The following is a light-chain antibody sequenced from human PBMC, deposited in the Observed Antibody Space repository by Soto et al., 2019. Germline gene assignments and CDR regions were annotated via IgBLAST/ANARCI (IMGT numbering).Light chain of an antibody. V-gene: IGKV1-39*01. CDR1: QSISSY. Sequence: DIQMTQSPSTLSASVGDRVTITCRASQSISSYLSWYQQRPGKAPKLLIYAAFNLEARVPSRFSGSKTGTEFNFTISSLQADDIATYYCQQSFAIPRTFGQGTKL. J-gene: IGKJ1*01. CDR2: AAF. CDR3: QQSFAIPRT.